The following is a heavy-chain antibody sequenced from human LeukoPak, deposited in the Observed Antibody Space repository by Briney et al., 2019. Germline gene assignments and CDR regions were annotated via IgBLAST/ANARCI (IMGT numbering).Heavy chain of an antibody. CDR3: ARLGYCSTTSCAKGPFDY. CDR1: GDSISSSNW. J-gene: IGHJ4*02. V-gene: IGHV4-4*02. Sequence: PSETLSLTCAVSGDSISSSNWWSWVRQPPGKGLEWIGEIYHSEGSNYNPSLKSRVTMSVDTSKNQFSLNLNSVTATDTAVYYCARLGYCSTTSCAKGPFDYWGQGTLVTVSS. CDR2: IYHSEGS. D-gene: IGHD2-2*01.